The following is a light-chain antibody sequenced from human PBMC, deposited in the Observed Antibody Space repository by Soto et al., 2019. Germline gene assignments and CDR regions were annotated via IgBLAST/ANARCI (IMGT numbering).Light chain of an antibody. CDR3: QQYGDPPPFS. Sequence: EIVLTQSPGTLSLSPGERATLSCRASQSVSRSSLAWYQQRPGQAPRLLIFGASSRAAGIPDRFSGSGSATAFTLTISRLEREDSAVYYCQQYGDPPPFSFGQGTKLEI. CDR2: GAS. J-gene: IGKJ2*03. V-gene: IGKV3-20*01. CDR1: QSVSRSS.